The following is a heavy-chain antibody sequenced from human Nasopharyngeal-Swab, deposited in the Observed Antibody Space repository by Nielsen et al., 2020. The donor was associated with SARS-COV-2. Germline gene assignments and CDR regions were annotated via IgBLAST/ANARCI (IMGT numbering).Heavy chain of an antibody. CDR1: GFTFSSYD. V-gene: IGHV3-13*01. J-gene: IGHJ6*02. D-gene: IGHD3-10*01. Sequence: GESLKISCAASGFTFSSYDMHWVRQATGKGLEWVSAIGTAGDTYYPGSVQGRCTISRENAKNSLYLQMNSLRAGDTAVYYCARASPYYYGSGSYSRDYYYGMAVWGQGTTVTVSS. CDR2: IGTAGDT. CDR3: ARASPYYYGSGSYSRDYYYGMAV.